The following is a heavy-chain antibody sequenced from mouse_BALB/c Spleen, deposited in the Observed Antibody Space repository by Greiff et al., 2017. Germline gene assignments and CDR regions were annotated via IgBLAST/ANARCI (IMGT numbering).Heavy chain of an antibody. D-gene: IGHD3-2*01. Sequence: VQLQQSGAELVKPGASVKLSCKASGYTFTSYYMYWVKQRPGQGLEWIGGINPSNGGTNFNEKFKSKATLTVDKSSSTAYMQLSSLTSEDSAVYYCTRRGQLGPAMDYWGQGTSVTVSS. J-gene: IGHJ4*01. CDR3: TRRGQLGPAMDY. CDR2: INPSNGGT. CDR1: GYTFTSYY. V-gene: IGHV1S81*02.